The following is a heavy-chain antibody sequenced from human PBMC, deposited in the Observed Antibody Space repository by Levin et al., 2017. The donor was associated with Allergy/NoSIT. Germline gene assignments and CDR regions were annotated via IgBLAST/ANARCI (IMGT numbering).Heavy chain of an antibody. D-gene: IGHD3-10*01. Sequence: SETLSLTCAVYGGSFSGYYWSWIRQPPGKGLEWIGEINHSGSTNYNPSLKSRVTISVDTSKNQFSLKLSSVTAADTAVYYCARGLTMVRGVTNLGFDYWGQGTLVTVSS. CDR1: GGSFSGYY. V-gene: IGHV4-34*01. CDR3: ARGLTMVRGVTNLGFDY. CDR2: INHSGST. J-gene: IGHJ4*02.